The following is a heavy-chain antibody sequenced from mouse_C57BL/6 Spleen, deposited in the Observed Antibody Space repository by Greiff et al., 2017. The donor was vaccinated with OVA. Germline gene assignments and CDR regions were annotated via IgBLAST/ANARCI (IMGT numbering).Heavy chain of an antibody. D-gene: IGHD1-2*01. V-gene: IGHV2-4*01. CDR2: IWSGGST. Sequence: VQLQQSGPGLVQPSQSLSITCTVSGFSLTSYGVHWVRQPPGKGLEWLGVIWSGGSTDYNAAFISRLSISKDNSKSQVFFKMNSLQADDTAIYYCAKDTTARGLDVWGTGTTVTVSS. CDR1: GFSLTSYG. J-gene: IGHJ1*03. CDR3: AKDTTARGLDV.